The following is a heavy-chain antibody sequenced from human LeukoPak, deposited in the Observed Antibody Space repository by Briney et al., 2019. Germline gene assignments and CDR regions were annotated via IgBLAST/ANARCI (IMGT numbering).Heavy chain of an antibody. D-gene: IGHD2-15*01. Sequence: PSETLSLTCTVSGGSVSTYYWNWIRQPPGKGLEWIGYIYYSGSTNHNPSLKSRLTISVDTSNNQFSLKLSSVTAADTAVYYCASTSGYCSGGNCYSAFDYWGQGTLVTVSS. CDR1: GGSVSTYY. CDR2: IYYSGST. J-gene: IGHJ4*02. CDR3: ASTSGYCSGGNCYSAFDY. V-gene: IGHV4-59*02.